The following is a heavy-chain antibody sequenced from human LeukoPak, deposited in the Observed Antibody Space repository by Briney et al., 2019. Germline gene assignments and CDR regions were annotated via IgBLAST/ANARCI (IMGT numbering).Heavy chain of an antibody. D-gene: IGHD2-15*01. CDR3: ARERIRFCSGGTCYSDSTFAY. Sequence: PGGSLRLSCAPSGFTFSNYIMNGVPQAPGEGRESGSYISSIGSAIYYADAVKGRFTICRDNATNSLYMQMSSLRGEETAIYYCARERIRFCSGGTCYSDSTFAYWGEGTLVTVSS. CDR1: GFTFSNYI. J-gene: IGHJ4*02. V-gene: IGHV3-48*01. CDR2: ISSIGSAI.